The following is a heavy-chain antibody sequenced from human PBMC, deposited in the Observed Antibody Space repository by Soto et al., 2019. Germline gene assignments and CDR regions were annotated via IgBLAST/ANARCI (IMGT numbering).Heavy chain of an antibody. V-gene: IGHV1-2*02. CDR3: ARVRGPKYCSGGSCYSQDAFDI. CDR2: INPNSGGT. CDR1: GYTFTGYY. Sequence: ASVKVSCKASGYTFTGYYMHWVRQAPGQGLEWMGWINPNSGGTDYAQKFQGRVTMTRDTSISTAYMELSRLRSDDTAVYYCARVRGPKYCSGGSCYSQDAFDIWGQGTMVTVSS. D-gene: IGHD2-15*01. J-gene: IGHJ3*02.